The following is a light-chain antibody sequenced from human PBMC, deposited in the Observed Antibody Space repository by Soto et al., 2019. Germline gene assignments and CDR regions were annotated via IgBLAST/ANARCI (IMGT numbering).Light chain of an antibody. CDR3: QQYGSSPIT. Sequence: IVLTQSPGTLSLSPWERATLSCRASQSVSSYLAWYQQKPGQAPRLLIYGASTRATGIPDRFSGSGSGTDFTLTISRLEPEDFAVYYCQQYGSSPITFGQGTRLEIK. J-gene: IGKJ5*01. CDR2: GAS. V-gene: IGKV3-20*01. CDR1: QSVSSY.